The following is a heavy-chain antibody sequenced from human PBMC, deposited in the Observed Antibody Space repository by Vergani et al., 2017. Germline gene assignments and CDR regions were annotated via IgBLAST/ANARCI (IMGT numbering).Heavy chain of an antibody. V-gene: IGHV4-38-2*01. CDR1: DYSISSGYY. D-gene: IGHD3-16*01. CDR2: VYHSGST. Sequence: QLQLQESGPGLVKPSETLSLTCAVSDYSISSGYYWGWVRQPPGKGLDWIGSVYHSGSTSYNPSLKSRVTISIDTSKNQFSLKLTSVTAADTAVYYCASLLTGGIDYWGQGILVTVFS. J-gene: IGHJ4*02. CDR3: ASLLTGGIDY.